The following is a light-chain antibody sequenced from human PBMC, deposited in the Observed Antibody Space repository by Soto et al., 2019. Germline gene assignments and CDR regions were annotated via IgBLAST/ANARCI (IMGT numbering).Light chain of an antibody. V-gene: IGLV1-47*01. CDR2: RNN. CDR3: AAWDVSLSGRGV. J-gene: IGLJ2*01. CDR1: SSNIGSNY. Sequence: QTVVTQPPSASGTPGQRVTISCSGSSSNIGSNYVYWYQQLPGTAPKLLIYRNNQRPSGVPDRFSGSKSGTSASLAISGLRSEDEADYYCAAWDVSLSGRGVFCGGTKLTVL.